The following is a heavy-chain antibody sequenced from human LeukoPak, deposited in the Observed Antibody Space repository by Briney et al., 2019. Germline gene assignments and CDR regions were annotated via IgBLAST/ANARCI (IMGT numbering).Heavy chain of an antibody. CDR3: ARGPSERYYESSGYYYFDY. Sequence: SETLSLTCAVYGGSFSGYYWTWIRQPPGKGPEWIGEINYSGRTDYNPSLKSRVTISVDTSKNQFSLKVSSVTAADTAVYYCARGPSERYYESSGYYYFDYWGQGSLVTVSS. J-gene: IGHJ4*02. CDR1: GGSFSGYY. CDR2: INYSGRT. D-gene: IGHD3-22*01. V-gene: IGHV4-34*01.